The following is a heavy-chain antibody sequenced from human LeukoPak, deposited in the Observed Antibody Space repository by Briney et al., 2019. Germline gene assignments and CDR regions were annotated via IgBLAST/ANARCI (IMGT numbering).Heavy chain of an antibody. CDR2: FEPEDGET. D-gene: IGHD4-17*01. J-gene: IGHJ4*02. CDR1: GYTLTEFS. V-gene: IGHV1-24*01. Sequence: ASVKVSCKVSGYTLTEFSMHWVRQAPGQGLEWMGGFEPEDGETIYAQKFQGRVTMTEDTSTDTAYMELSSLRSEDTAVYYCATYGDYSFDYWGQGTLVTVSS. CDR3: ATYGDYSFDY.